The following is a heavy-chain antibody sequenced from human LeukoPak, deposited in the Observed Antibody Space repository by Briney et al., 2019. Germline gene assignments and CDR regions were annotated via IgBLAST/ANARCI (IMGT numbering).Heavy chain of an antibody. J-gene: IGHJ3*02. V-gene: IGHV3-21*01. CDR1: GFTFSSYS. CDR2: ISSSSSYI. CDR3: ARGRLARWITFRGAFDI. Sequence: GGSLRLSCAASGFTFSSYSMNWVRQAPGKGLEWVSSISSSSSYIYYADSVKGRFTISRDNAKNSLYLQMNSLRAEDTAVYYCARGRLARWITFRGAFDIWGQGTMVTVSS. D-gene: IGHD3-16*01.